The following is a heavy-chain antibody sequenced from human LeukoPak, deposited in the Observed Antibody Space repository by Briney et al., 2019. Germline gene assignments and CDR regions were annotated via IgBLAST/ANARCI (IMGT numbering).Heavy chain of an antibody. D-gene: IGHD4-23*01. J-gene: IGHJ4*02. CDR1: GGSFSGYY. Sequence: SETLSLTCAVYGGSFSGYYWSWIRQPPGKGLEWIGEINHSGSTSYNPSLKSRVTISVDTSKNQFSLKLSSVTAADTAVYYCARGGYGGNSVDYWGQGTLVTVSS. CDR2: INHSGST. V-gene: IGHV4-34*01. CDR3: ARGGYGGNSVDY.